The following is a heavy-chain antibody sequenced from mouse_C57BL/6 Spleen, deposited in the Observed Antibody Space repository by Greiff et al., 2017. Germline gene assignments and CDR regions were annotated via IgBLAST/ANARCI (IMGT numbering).Heavy chain of an antibody. CDR1: GYTFTIYF. V-gene: IGHV1-52*01. Sequence: VQLQQPVPALVLPFPSLHPSRNSTGYTFTIYFMHLVNQRPIQGLELIGNIDPSDSETHYNQKFKDKATLTVDKSSSTAYMQLSSLTSEDSAVYYCARAGTGVMDYWGQGTSVTVSS. J-gene: IGHJ4*01. CDR3: ARAGTGVMDY. CDR2: IDPSDSET. D-gene: IGHD4-1*01.